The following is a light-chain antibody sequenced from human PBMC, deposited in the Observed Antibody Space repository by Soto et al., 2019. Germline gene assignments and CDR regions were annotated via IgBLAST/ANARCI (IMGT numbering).Light chain of an antibody. J-gene: IGKJ4*01. CDR1: QSVSSY. Sequence: EIGLTQSPATLSLSPGERATLSFRASQSVSSYLAWYQQKPGQAPRLLIYDASNRATGIPARFSGSGSGTDFTLTISSLEPEDFAVYYCQQRSNWPPLTFGGGTKVDIK. CDR2: DAS. CDR3: QQRSNWPPLT. V-gene: IGKV3-11*01.